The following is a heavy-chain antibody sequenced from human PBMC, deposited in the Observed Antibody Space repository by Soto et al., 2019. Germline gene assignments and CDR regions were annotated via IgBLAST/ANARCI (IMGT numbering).Heavy chain of an antibody. CDR2: ISYDGSNK. Sequence: GGSLRLSCAASGFTFSSYAMHWVRQAPGKGLEWVAVISYDGSNKYYADSVKGRFTISRDNSKNTLYLQMNSRRAEDTAVYYCAREPTRALGISHDAFDIWGQGTMVTVSS. CDR1: GFTFSSYA. CDR3: AREPTRALGISHDAFDI. D-gene: IGHD7-27*01. V-gene: IGHV3-30*04. J-gene: IGHJ3*02.